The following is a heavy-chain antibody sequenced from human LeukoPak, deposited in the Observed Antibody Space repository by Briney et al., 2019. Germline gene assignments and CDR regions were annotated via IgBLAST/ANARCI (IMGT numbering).Heavy chain of an antibody. CDR2: INHSGST. CDR1: GGSFSGYY. CDR3: ARSLRKTTAYFDY. D-gene: IGHD4-17*01. J-gene: IGHJ4*02. V-gene: IGHV4-34*01. Sequence: SETLSLTCAVYGGSFSGYYWSWIRQPPGKGLEWIGEINHSGSTNYNPSLKSRVTISVDTSKNQFSLKLSSVTAADTAVYYCARSLRKTTAYFDYWGQGTLVTVSS.